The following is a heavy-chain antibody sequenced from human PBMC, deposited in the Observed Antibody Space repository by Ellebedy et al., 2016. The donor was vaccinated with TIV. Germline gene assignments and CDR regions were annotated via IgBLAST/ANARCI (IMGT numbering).Heavy chain of an antibody. Sequence: MPGGSLRLSCTVSGGSISSSSYYRGWIRQPPGKGLEWIGSIYYSGSTYYNPSLKSLVTISVDTSKNQFSLKLSSVTAADTAVYYCARGGGYSYSIGFDVWGQGTTVTVSS. CDR1: GGSISSSSYY. V-gene: IGHV4-39*07. CDR3: ARGGGYSYSIGFDV. D-gene: IGHD5-18*01. CDR2: IYYSGST. J-gene: IGHJ6*02.